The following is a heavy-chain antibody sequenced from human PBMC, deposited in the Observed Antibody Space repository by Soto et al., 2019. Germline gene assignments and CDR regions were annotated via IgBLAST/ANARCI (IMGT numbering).Heavy chain of an antibody. J-gene: IGHJ6*02. CDR3: AKGGPHYYYYGMDV. CDR1: GFTFDDYA. Sequence: EVQLVESGGGLVQAGRSLRLSCAASGFTFDDYAMHWVRQAPGKGLEWVSGISWNSGSIGYADSVKGRFTISRDNAKNSLYLHMTSLRAEDTALYYCAKGGPHYYYYGMDVWGHGNTVTVSS. CDR2: ISWNSGSI. V-gene: IGHV3-9*01.